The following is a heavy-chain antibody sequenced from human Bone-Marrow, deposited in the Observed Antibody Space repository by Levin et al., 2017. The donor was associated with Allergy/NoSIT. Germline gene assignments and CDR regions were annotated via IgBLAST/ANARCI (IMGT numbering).Heavy chain of an antibody. CDR1: GLSFSNYD. CDR3: ASWAMFYYDGSDFDYFYYGMDV. D-gene: IGHD3-16*01. J-gene: IGHJ6*02. Sequence: PGESLKISRAASGLSFSNYDMNWVRQAPGKGLEWVSSISSGSSHIDYADSVKGRFTISRDNAKNSLYLQMNSLRLEDTAVYFCASWAMFYYDGSDFDYFYYGMDVWGQVTTVTVSS. CDR2: ISSGSSHI. V-gene: IGHV3-21*06.